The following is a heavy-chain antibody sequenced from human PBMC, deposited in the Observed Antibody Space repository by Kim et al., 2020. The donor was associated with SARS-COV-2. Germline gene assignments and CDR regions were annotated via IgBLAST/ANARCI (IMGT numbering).Heavy chain of an antibody. Sequence: GGSLRLSCAASGFTFSSYSMNWVRQAPGKGLEWVSSISSSSSYIYYADSVKGGFTISRDNAKNSLYLQMNSLRAEDTAVYYCARVGVATTRHFDYWGQGTLVTVSS. CDR3: ARVGVATTRHFDY. CDR2: ISSSSSYI. V-gene: IGHV3-21*01. CDR1: GFTFSSYS. D-gene: IGHD5-12*01. J-gene: IGHJ4*02.